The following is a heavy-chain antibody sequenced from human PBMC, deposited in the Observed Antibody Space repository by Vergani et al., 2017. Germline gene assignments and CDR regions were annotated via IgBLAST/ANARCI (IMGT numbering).Heavy chain of an antibody. CDR3: ARGSCLGGSCYKRIFDY. CDR2: IYNSGST. V-gene: IGHV4-61*02. D-gene: IGHD2-15*01. Sequence: QVQLQESGPGLVKPSQTLSLTCTVSGGSINGLNYYWSWIRQPAGKGLEWIGRIYNSGSTNYNPSLKSRVTMSEDTSKNQFSLNLTSVTAADTAVYFCARGSCLGGSCYKRIFDYWGQGILVTVSS. CDR1: GGSINGLNYY. J-gene: IGHJ4*02.